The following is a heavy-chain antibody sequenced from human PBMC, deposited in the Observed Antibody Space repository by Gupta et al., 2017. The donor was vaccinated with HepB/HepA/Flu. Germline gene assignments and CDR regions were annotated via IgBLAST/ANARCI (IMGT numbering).Heavy chain of an antibody. J-gene: IGHJ3*02. CDR3: ARGSGSTTRALDI. CDR2: IKQDGSEK. V-gene: IGHV3-7*01. CDR1: EFTFSSHW. Sequence: EVQLVESGGGLVQPGGSLSLPCAASEFTFSSHWVNWVRQAPGKGLEWVANIKQDGSEKKYVDSVKGRFIISRDNAKDSMYLQMNSLRAEDTAVYYCARGSGSTTRALDIWGQGTMVTVSS. D-gene: IGHD2/OR15-2a*01.